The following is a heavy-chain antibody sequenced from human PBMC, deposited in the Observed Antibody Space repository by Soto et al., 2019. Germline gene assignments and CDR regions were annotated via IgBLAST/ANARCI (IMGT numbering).Heavy chain of an antibody. Sequence: VGSLRLSCAASGFTFSSYAMHWVRQAPGKGLEWVAVISYDGSNKYYADSVKGRFTISRDNSKNTLYLQMNSLRADDTAVYYCASAHSSGYFVAFDIWGQGTMVTVSS. CDR1: GFTFSSYA. CDR3: ASAHSSGYFVAFDI. CDR2: ISYDGSNK. D-gene: IGHD3-22*01. J-gene: IGHJ3*02. V-gene: IGHV3-30-3*01.